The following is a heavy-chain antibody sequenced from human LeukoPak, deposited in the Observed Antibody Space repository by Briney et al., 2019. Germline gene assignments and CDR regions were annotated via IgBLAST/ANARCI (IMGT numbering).Heavy chain of an antibody. CDR3: AREGGNYGSGSYPTVYYYYMDV. V-gene: IGHV1-69*05. CDR1: GGTFSSYA. J-gene: IGHJ6*03. CDR2: IIPIFGTA. D-gene: IGHD3-10*01. Sequence: SVKVSCKASGGTFSSYAISWVRQAPGQGLEWMGGIIPIFGTANYAQKFQGRVTITTDESTSTAYMELSSLRSEDTAVYYCAREGGNYGSGSYPTVYYYYMDVWGKGTTVTVSS.